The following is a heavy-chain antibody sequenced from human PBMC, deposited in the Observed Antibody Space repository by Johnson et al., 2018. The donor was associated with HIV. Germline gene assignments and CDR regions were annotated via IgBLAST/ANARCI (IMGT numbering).Heavy chain of an antibody. CDR1: GFTFDDYV. J-gene: IGHJ3*02. CDR2: ISWNSGTI. Sequence: QLVEPGGGLGQPGRSLRLSCAASGFTFDDYVMPWVRQAPGKGLEWVSGISWNSGTIDFVDSLKGRFTISRDNAKNSLYLQMNNLRAEDTALYYCARRWELHSNAVDIWGQGTMVTVSS. D-gene: IGHD1-26*01. CDR3: ARRWELHSNAVDI. V-gene: IGHV3-9*01.